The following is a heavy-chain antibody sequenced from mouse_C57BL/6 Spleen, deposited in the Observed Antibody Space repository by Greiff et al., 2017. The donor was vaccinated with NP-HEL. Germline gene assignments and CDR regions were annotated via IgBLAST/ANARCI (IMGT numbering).Heavy chain of an antibody. CDR2: IWSGGST. CDR3: ARPYDGYPWFAY. CDR1: GFSLTSYG. J-gene: IGHJ3*01. V-gene: IGHV2-2*01. Sequence: VKLVESGPGLVQPSQSLSITCTVSGFSLTSYGVHWVRQSPGKGLEWLGVIWSGGSTDYNAAFISRLSISKDNSKSQVFFKMNSLQADDTAIYYCARPYDGYPWFAYWGQGTLVTVSA. D-gene: IGHD2-3*01.